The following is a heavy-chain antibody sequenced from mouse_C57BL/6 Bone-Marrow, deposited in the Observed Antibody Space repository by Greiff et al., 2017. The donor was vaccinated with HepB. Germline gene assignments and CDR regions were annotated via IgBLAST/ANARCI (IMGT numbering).Heavy chain of an antibody. CDR1: GFNIKDYY. V-gene: IGHV14-1*01. J-gene: IGHJ2*01. D-gene: IGHD1-1*01. Sequence: VQLQQSGAELVRPGASVKLSCTASGFNIKDYYMHWVKQRPEQGLEWIGRIDPEDGDTEYAPKFQGKATMTADTSSNTAYLQLSSLTSEDTAVYYCTPYYFGISYVGYWGQGTTLTVSS. CDR3: TPYYFGISYVGY. CDR2: IDPEDGDT.